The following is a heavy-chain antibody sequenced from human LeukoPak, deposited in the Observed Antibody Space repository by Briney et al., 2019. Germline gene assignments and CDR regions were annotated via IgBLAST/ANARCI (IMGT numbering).Heavy chain of an antibody. CDR1: GDSISSGNYF. CDR3: ARDRQLGWFGP. CDR2: THSDGLA. J-gene: IGHJ5*02. V-gene: IGHV4-61*02. D-gene: IGHD3-16*01. Sequence: SETLSLTCTVSGDSISSGNYFWAWIRQSAGKGLEWIGRTHSDGLANYNPSLRSRVTISVDTSNNQFSLKVKSVTAADTATYYCARDRQLGWFGPWGQGILVTVSS.